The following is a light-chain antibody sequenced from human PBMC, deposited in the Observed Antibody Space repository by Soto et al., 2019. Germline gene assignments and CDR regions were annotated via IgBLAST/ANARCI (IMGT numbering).Light chain of an antibody. CDR1: SSDVGGFNY. J-gene: IGLJ1*01. Sequence: QSALTQPASVSGSPGQSITISCTGTSSDVGGFNYVSWYQQHPGKAPKLMIYDVTNRPSGVSYRFSGSKSGNTASLTISGLQAEDEAHYYCNSYTSSSTYVFGTGTKVTVL. CDR3: NSYTSSSTYV. V-gene: IGLV2-14*03. CDR2: DVT.